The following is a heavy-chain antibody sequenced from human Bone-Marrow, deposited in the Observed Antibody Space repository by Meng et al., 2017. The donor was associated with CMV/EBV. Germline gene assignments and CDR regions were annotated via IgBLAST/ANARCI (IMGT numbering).Heavy chain of an antibody. CDR1: GSRCTWYG. J-gene: IGHJ4*02. Sequence: LVQSGSEVQSAGSSLHVCCTAVGSRCTWYGIGWLRQSPGPGLDLMGWLSTYNGNTNNEQKLQSRGTMTADTSTSTEYTELKSMRPDDTAVYYCARVLQAAHDYWGQGTLVTVSS. CDR2: LSTYNGNT. D-gene: IGHD6-25*01. CDR3: ARVLQAAHDY. V-gene: IGHV1-18*04.